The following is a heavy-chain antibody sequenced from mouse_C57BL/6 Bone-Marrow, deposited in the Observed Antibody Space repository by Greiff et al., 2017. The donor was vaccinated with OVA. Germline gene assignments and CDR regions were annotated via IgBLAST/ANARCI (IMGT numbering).Heavy chain of an antibody. CDR3: GREGTGSFYAMDY. CDR2: IYPGSGST. J-gene: IGHJ4*01. CDR1: GYTFTSYW. D-gene: IGHD3-1*01. Sequence: VQLQQPGAELVKPGASVKMSCKASGYTFTSYWITWVKQRPGQGLEWIGDIYPGSGSTNYNEKFKGKATLTVDTSSSTAYMQLSSLTSEDSAVDYGGREGTGSFYAMDYWGQGTSVTVSS. V-gene: IGHV1-55*01.